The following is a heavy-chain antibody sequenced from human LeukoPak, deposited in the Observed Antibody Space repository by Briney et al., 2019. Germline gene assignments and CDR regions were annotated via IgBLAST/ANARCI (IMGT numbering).Heavy chain of an antibody. CDR3: ARENSGSYWGIDY. CDR2: ISSSSSYI. V-gene: IGHV3-21*01. Sequence: GGSLRLSCAASGFTFSSYSMNWVRQAPGKGLEWVSSISSSSSYIYYADSVKGRFTISRDNAKNSLYLQMNSLRAEDTAVYYCARENSGSYWGIDYWGQGTLVTVSS. D-gene: IGHD1-26*01. J-gene: IGHJ4*02. CDR1: GFTFSSYS.